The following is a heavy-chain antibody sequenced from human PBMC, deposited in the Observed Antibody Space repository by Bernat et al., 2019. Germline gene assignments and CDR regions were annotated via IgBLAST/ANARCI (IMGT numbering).Heavy chain of an antibody. J-gene: IGHJ4*02. Sequence: EVQLVESGGGLVQPGRSLRLSCAASGFTFDDYAMHWVRQAPGKGLERVSGISWNSGSIGYADSVKGRFTISRDNAKNSLYLQMNSLRAEDTALYYCAKGISWRGYGDYLIDYWGQGTLVTVSS. CDR2: ISWNSGSI. CDR1: GFTFDDYA. V-gene: IGHV3-9*01. CDR3: AKGISWRGYGDYLIDY. D-gene: IGHD4-17*01.